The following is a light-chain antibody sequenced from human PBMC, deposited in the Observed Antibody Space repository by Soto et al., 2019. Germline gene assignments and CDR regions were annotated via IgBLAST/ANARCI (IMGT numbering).Light chain of an antibody. CDR2: DVS. CDR3: CSYAGSTTYV. J-gene: IGLJ1*01. V-gene: IGLV2-23*02. CDR1: SSDVGGYNY. Sequence: QSGLAQPASVSGSPGQSITISCTGTSSDVGGYNYVSWYQQHPGKAPKFMIYDVSNRPSGVSNRFSGSKSGNTASLTISGLQAEDEADYYCCSYAGSTTYVFGTGTKVTVL.